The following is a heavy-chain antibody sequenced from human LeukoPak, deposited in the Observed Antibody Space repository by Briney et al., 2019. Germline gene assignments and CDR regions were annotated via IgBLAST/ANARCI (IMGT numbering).Heavy chain of an antibody. V-gene: IGHV3-48*04. D-gene: IGHD3-9*01. CDR1: GFTFSSYS. Sequence: GSLRLSCAASGFTFSSYSMHWVRQAPGKGLEWISYISISGSTRYYADSVQGRFTISRDNAKNSLYLQMNSLGAEDTAVYYCARDDILTGHIAWGQGTLVTVSS. CDR2: ISISGSTR. CDR3: ARDDILTGHIA. J-gene: IGHJ5*02.